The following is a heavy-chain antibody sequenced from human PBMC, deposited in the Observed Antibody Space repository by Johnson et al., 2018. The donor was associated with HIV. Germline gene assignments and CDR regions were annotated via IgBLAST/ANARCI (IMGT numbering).Heavy chain of an antibody. CDR1: GFTFNNVW. J-gene: IGHJ3*02. V-gene: IGHV3-30*03. Sequence: QVQLVESGGGLVQPGGSLRLSCAASGFTFNNVWMHWVRQAPGKGLEWVAVISYDGSNKYYADSVKGRFTISRDNSKNTLYLQMNSLRAEDTAVYYCVRPAAAGRDDAFDIWGQGTMVTVSS. CDR3: VRPAAAGRDDAFDI. CDR2: ISYDGSNK. D-gene: IGHD6-13*01.